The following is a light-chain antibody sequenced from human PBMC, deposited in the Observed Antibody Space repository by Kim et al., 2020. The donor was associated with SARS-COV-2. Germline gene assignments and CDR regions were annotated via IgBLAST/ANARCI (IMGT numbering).Light chain of an antibody. CDR2: GKN. Sequence: KVRMKCQGGSRRSYYGSLDQQQPGQAAVLVIYGKNNRTSGIPDRFCGSGSGNTASLTITGAEAEDEADDYCNSRDSSGSHLLYVFGTGTKVTVL. J-gene: IGLJ1*01. CDR3: NSRDSSGSHLLYV. V-gene: IGLV3-19*01. CDR1: SRRSYY.